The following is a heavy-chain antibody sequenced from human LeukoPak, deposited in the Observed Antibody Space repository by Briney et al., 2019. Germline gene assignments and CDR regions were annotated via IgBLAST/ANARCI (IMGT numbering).Heavy chain of an antibody. V-gene: IGHV3-21*04. CDR3: AKARGWAPYFDY. CDR1: GFTFSSYS. D-gene: IGHD6-19*01. J-gene: IGHJ4*02. Sequence: GGSLRLSCAASGFTFSSYSMNWVRQAPGKGLEWVSSISSSSSYIYYADSVKGRFTISRDNSKNTLFLQMNSLGAEDTAIYYCAKARGWAPYFDYWGQGTLVTVSS. CDR2: ISSSSSYI.